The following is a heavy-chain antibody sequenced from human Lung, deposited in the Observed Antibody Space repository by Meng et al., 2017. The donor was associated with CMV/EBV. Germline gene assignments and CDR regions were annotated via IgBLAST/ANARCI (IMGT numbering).Heavy chain of an antibody. D-gene: IGHD2-15*01. J-gene: IGHJ4*01. CDR3: ARYFCESGSCFIDY. CDR2: IGRDGSET. V-gene: IGHV3-7*01. Sequence: GESXKISCATSGFTLSSYWMSWVRQAPGKGLEWLAKIGRDGSETDYVDSLEGRFTISRDNAKNSLYLQMNSLRAEDTAVYYCARYFCESGSCFIDYWGHGXLVTVSS. CDR1: GFTLSSYW.